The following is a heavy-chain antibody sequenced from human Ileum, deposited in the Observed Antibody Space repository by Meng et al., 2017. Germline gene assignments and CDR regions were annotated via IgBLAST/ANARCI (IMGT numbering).Heavy chain of an antibody. J-gene: IGHJ4*02. CDR1: GFTFSSYA. CDR2: ISGSGGST. Sequence: GESLKISCAASGFTFSSYAMSWVRQAPGKGLEWVSAISGSGGSTYYADSVKGRFTISRDNSKNTLYLQMNSLRAEDTAVYYCAKGLLELAGTYYYDSSGYYGSAWGQGTLVTVSS. D-gene: IGHD3-22*01. CDR3: AKGLLELAGTYYYDSSGYYGSA. V-gene: IGHV3-23*01.